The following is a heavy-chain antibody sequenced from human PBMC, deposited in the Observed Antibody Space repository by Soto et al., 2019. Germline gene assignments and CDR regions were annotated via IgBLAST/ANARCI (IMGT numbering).Heavy chain of an antibody. CDR3: ATDSSSSHYYGMDV. CDR1: GFTVSSIY. CDR2: IYSGGST. J-gene: IGHJ6*02. D-gene: IGHD6-6*01. Sequence: GGSLRLSCAASGFTVSSIYMSWVRQAPGKGLERVSVIYSGGSTYYADSVKGRFTISRDNSKNTLYLQMNSLRAEDTAVYYCATDSSSSHYYGMDVWGQGTTVTVSS. V-gene: IGHV3-53*01.